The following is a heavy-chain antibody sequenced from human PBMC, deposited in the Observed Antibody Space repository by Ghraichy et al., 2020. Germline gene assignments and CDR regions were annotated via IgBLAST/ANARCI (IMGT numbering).Heavy chain of an antibody. CDR1: GFTFISYG. V-gene: IGHV3-30*18. D-gene: IGHD3-16*01. Sequence: GGSLRLSCAASGFTFISYGMHWVRQAPGKGLEWVALIVYDGRNTYYADSVKGRFTISRDNSKNTLYLQMNSLRGEDTAVYYCAKDSEGGYGHFDYWGQGTLVTVSS. CDR3: AKDSEGGYGHFDY. CDR2: IVYDGRNT. J-gene: IGHJ4*02.